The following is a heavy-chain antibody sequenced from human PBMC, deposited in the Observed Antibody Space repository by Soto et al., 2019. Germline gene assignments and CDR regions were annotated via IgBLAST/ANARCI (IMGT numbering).Heavy chain of an antibody. Sequence: PGGSLRLSCAASGSTFSDTWMNWVRQAPGKGLEWGGRIKSKSDGGTIDYAARVKRRSTIPRESYKNTLHLQRLSLKAADTAVYFCLAFGYIYESPNYYVWHLWGQGSLVTV. CDR1: GSTFSDTW. D-gene: IGHD5-12*01. CDR3: LAFGYIYESPNYYVWHL. CDR2: IKSKSDGGTI. J-gene: IGHJ5*02. V-gene: IGHV3-15*07.